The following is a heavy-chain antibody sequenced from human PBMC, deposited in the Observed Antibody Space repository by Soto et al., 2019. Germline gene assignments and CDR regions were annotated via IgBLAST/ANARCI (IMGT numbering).Heavy chain of an antibody. V-gene: IGHV4-61*01. CDR2: IYYTGSA. CDR1: GGSVNSKMYY. CDR3: ATVWELLSR. Sequence: PSETLSLTCTVSGGSVNSKMYYWSWVRQPPGKGLEWIGYIYYTGSANYNPSLKSRISMSLDASKNQFALNVNSVTAADSAVYYCATVWELLSRWGQGTLVTVSS. D-gene: IGHD1-26*01. J-gene: IGHJ4*01.